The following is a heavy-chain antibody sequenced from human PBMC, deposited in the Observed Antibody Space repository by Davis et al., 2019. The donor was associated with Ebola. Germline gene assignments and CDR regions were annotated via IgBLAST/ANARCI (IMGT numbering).Heavy chain of an antibody. D-gene: IGHD5-12*01. J-gene: IGHJ4*02. CDR3: AHRLGRKGYDPFDD. CDR2: LHWDDDE. CDR1: GFSLRTRGVT. V-gene: IGHV2-5*02. Sequence: SGPTLVKPTPPLTLTCSFSGFSLRTRGVTVGWIRQSPRTPLESLAPLHWDDDERHSPSLESRLTITKDTSKTQVVLTMTNMDPVDTGTYYCAHRLGRKGYDPFDDWGQGILVTVSS.